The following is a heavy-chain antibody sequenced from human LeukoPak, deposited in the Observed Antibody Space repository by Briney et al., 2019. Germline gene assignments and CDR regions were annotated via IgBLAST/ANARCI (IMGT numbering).Heavy chain of an antibody. V-gene: IGHV3-23*01. CDR1: EFTFSSYA. CDR3: AREKLLLKAFDI. D-gene: IGHD2-2*01. CDR2: ISGSGGGT. Sequence: GGSLRLSCAASEFTFSSYAMSWVRQAPGKGLEWVSAISGSGGGTYYADSVKGRFTISRDNSKNTLYLQMNSLRAEDTAVYYCAREKLLLKAFDIWGQGTMVTVSS. J-gene: IGHJ3*02.